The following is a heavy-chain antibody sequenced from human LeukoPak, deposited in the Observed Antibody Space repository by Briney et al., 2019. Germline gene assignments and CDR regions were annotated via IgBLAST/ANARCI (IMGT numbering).Heavy chain of an antibody. V-gene: IGHV3-48*03. D-gene: IGHD6-6*01. CDR1: GFIFSDYE. CDR2: ISSLGNAI. CDR3: ARESVASRRVEN. Sequence: GGSLRLSCAASGFIFSDYEMNRFRQAPGKGLEWVSYISSLGNAIYYADSVKGRFTISRDNAKNSLYLQMNSLRVEDTALYYCARESVASRRVENWGQGTLVTVSS. J-gene: IGHJ4*02.